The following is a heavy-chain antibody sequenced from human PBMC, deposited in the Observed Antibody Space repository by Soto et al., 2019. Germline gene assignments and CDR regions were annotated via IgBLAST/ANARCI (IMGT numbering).Heavy chain of an antibody. CDR2: INAGNGNT. J-gene: IGHJ6*02. Sequence: ASVKVSCKDSGYTFTSYAMHWVRQAPGQRLEWMGWINAGNGNTKYSQKFQGRVTITRDTSASTAYMELSSLRSEDTAVYYCARACSSTSCFAPGDYYYGMDVWGQGTTVTVSS. CDR3: ARACSSTSCFAPGDYYYGMDV. D-gene: IGHD2-2*01. CDR1: GYTFTSYA. V-gene: IGHV1-3*01.